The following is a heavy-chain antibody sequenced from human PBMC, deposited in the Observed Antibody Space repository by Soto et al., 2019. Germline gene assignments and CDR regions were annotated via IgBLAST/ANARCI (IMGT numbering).Heavy chain of an antibody. Sequence: SVKVSCKASGGTFSSYAISWVRQAPGQGLEWMGGIIPIFGTANYAQKFQGRVTITADESTSTAYMELSSLRSEDTAVYYCARPYSSGLAYYYYYGMDVWGQGTTVTVSS. CDR1: GGTFSSYA. D-gene: IGHD6-19*01. CDR3: ARPYSSGLAYYYYYGMDV. J-gene: IGHJ6*02. V-gene: IGHV1-69*13. CDR2: IIPIFGTA.